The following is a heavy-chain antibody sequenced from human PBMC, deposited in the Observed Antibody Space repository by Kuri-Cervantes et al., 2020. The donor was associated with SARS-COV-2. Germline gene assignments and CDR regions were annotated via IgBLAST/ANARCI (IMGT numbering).Heavy chain of an antibody. CDR3: AKSSTITIFGVVIIPEYFQH. J-gene: IGHJ1*01. Sequence: GESLKISCAASGFTFSSYAMSWVRQAPGKGLEWVSAISGSGGSTYYADSVKGRFTISRDNSKNTLCLQMNSLRAEDTAVYYCAKSSTITIFGVVIIPEYFQHWGQGTLGHRLL. V-gene: IGHV3-23*01. CDR1: GFTFSSYA. D-gene: IGHD3-3*01. CDR2: ISGSGGST.